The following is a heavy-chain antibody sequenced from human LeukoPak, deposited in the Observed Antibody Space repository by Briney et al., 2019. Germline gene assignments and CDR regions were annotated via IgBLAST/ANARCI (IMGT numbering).Heavy chain of an antibody. Sequence: QPGGSLRLSCAASGFTFSSYEMSWVRQAPGKGLEWVSYISSSGSTIYYADSVKGRFTISRDNAKNSLSLQMNSLRAEDTAVYYCARDSYSSGVFDYWGQGTLVTVSS. CDR2: ISSSGSTI. CDR1: GFTFSSYE. J-gene: IGHJ4*02. V-gene: IGHV3-48*03. CDR3: ARDSYSSGVFDY. D-gene: IGHD6-19*01.